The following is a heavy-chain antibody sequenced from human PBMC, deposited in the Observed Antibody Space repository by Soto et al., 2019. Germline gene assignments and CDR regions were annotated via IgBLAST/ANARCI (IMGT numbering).Heavy chain of an antibody. D-gene: IGHD1-26*01. CDR3: TRGGCNSESYYGFDL. J-gene: IGHJ4*02. Sequence: EVQLVESGGGLVRPGGSLRLSCAASGFTFSTYCMSWVRQAPGKGLEWVANIKQDGSDKYYVDSVKGRFTISRDNAENSLYLHMNSLRAEDTAVYYCTRGGCNSESYYGFDLWGQGTLVTVS. CDR2: IKQDGSDK. CDR1: GFTFSTYC. V-gene: IGHV3-7*01.